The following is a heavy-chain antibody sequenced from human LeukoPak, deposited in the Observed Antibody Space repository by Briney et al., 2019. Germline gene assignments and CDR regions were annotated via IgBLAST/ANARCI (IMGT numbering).Heavy chain of an antibody. CDR1: GFTVSSNY. Sequence: GGSLRLSCAASGFTVSSNYMNWVRQAPGKGLEWVSIIYSGGSTFYADSVKGRFTISRDNSKNTLHLQMNSLRAEDTAVYYCARSNDAFDIWGQGTMVTVPS. J-gene: IGHJ3*02. CDR3: ARSNDAFDI. D-gene: IGHD5/OR15-5a*01. V-gene: IGHV3-53*01. CDR2: IYSGGST.